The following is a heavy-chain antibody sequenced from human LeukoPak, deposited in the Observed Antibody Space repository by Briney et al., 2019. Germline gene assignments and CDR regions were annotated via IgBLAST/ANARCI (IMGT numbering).Heavy chain of an antibody. CDR2: IYYSGST. D-gene: IGHD4-11*01. J-gene: IGHJ2*01. V-gene: IGHV4-31*03. CDR3: ARDDYRNYLHFDL. Sequence: SETLSLTCTVSGGSISSGGYYWSWIRQHPGKGLEWIGYIYYSGSTYYNPSLKSRVTISVATSKNQSSLKLSSVTAADTAVYYCARDDYRNYLHFDLSGRGTLVTVSS. CDR1: GGSISSGGYY.